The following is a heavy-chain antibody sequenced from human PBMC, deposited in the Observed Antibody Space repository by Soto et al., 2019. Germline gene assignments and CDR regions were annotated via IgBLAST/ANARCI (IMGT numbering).Heavy chain of an antibody. Sequence: QVQLQESGPGLVKPSETLSLTCTVSGGSISSYYWSWIRQPPGKGLEWIGYIYYSGGTNYNPSRRSRVSISVGTSKSQFSLTLSSVTAADTAVYFCARVYGYFDYWGQGTLVTVSS. D-gene: IGHD2-8*01. V-gene: IGHV4-59*01. J-gene: IGHJ4*02. CDR1: GGSISSYY. CDR2: IYYSGGT. CDR3: ARVYGYFDY.